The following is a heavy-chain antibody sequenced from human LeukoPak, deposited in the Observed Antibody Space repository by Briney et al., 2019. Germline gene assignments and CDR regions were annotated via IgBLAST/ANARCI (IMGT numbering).Heavy chain of an antibody. J-gene: IGHJ4*02. CDR3: ASPGYSSGWYSFDY. CDR1: EFSFSSYN. CDR2: ISYDGINK. Sequence: GGSLRLSCAASEFSFSSYNMNWVRQAPGKGLEWVADISYDGINKKYVDSVEGRFTISRDNAKNSLYLQMNSLRAEDTAVYCCASPGYSSGWYSFDYWGQGTLVTVSS. V-gene: IGHV3-30*03. D-gene: IGHD6-19*01.